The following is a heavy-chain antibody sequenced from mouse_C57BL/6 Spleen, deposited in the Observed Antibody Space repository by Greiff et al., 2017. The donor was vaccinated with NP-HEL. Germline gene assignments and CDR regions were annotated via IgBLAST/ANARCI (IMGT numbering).Heavy chain of an antibody. CDR1: GYTFTSYW. CDR3: AIALVGRAWFAY. CDR2: IDPSDSET. Sequence: QVQLQQPGAELVRPGSSVKLSCKASGYTFTSYWMHWVKQRPIQGLEWIGNIDPSDSETHYNQKFKDKATLTVDKSSSTAYMQLSSLTSEDSAVYYWAIALVGRAWFAYWGQGTLVTVSA. V-gene: IGHV1-52*01. J-gene: IGHJ3*01. D-gene: IGHD1-1*01.